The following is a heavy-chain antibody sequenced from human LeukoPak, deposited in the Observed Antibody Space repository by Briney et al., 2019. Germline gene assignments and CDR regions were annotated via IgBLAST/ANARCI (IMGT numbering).Heavy chain of an antibody. D-gene: IGHD3-10*01. V-gene: IGHV4-59*01. CDR2: IYYSGST. CDR1: GGSISSYY. J-gene: IGHJ6*03. CDR3: ARAVGGYGSGSYYYYYYYYMDV. Sequence: SETLSLTCTVSGGSISSYYWSWIRQPPGKGLEWIGYIYYSGSTNYNPSLKSRVTISVDTSKNQFSLKLSSVTAADTAVYYCARAVGGYGSGSYYYYYYYYMDVWGKGTTVTISS.